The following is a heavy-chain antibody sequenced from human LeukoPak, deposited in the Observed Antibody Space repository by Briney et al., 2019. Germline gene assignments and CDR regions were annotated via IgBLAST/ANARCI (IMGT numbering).Heavy chain of an antibody. D-gene: IGHD1-1*01. V-gene: IGHV1-69*04. CDR2: IIPLLGIA. CDR3: ARGLGDATNNGMDV. J-gene: IGHJ6*02. Sequence: SVKVSCKASGGTFSSFAITWVRQAPGQGLEWMGRIIPLLGIANSAQRFQGRVTITADKSTSTAYMELSSLRSEDTAVYYCARGLGDATNNGMDVWGQGTTVTVSS. CDR1: GGTFSSFA.